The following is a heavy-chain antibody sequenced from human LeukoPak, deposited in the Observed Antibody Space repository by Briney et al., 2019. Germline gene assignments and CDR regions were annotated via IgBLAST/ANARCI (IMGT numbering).Heavy chain of an antibody. J-gene: IGHJ4*02. V-gene: IGHV3-21*01. CDR3: ARDSYYFDSSGHSNFDF. CDR2: ISSSSSYI. Sequence: GGSLRLSCAASGFTLSNYWMTWVRQAPGKGLEWVSSISSSSSYIFYGDSVKGRFTISRDDAKISLYLQMNSLRAEDTAVYYCARDSYYFDSSGHSNFDFWGQGTLVTVSS. D-gene: IGHD3-22*01. CDR1: GFTLSNYW.